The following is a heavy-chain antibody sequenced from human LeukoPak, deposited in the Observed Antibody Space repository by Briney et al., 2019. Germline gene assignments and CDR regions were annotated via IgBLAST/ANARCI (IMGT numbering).Heavy chain of an antibody. D-gene: IGHD6-13*01. V-gene: IGHV4-39*07. J-gene: IGHJ4*02. CDR1: GGSISSSSYY. CDR2: INHSGST. Sequence: PSETLSLTCTVSGGSISSSSYYWGWIRQPPGKGLEWIGEINHSGSTNYNPSLKSRVTISVDTSKNQFSLKLSSVTAADTAVYYCARAYSSSWYWMGYFDYWGQGTLVTVSS. CDR3: ARAYSSSWYWMGYFDY.